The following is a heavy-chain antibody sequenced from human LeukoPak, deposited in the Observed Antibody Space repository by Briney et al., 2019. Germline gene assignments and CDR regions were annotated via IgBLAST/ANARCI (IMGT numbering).Heavy chain of an antibody. J-gene: IGHJ2*01. CDR2: ITNKGGST. CDR3: ARGRLDRYGDYLSWYFYV. CDR1: GFTFSSYA. Sequence: GGSLRLSCGASGFTFSSYAMHWVRQAPGKGLEYVSAITNKGGSTYYTNSVKGRFTISRDNSKSTLDLQMGSLGDEDMAGYYCARGRLDRYGDYLSWYFYVWGRGSLVTVSS. D-gene: IGHD4-17*01. V-gene: IGHV3-64*01.